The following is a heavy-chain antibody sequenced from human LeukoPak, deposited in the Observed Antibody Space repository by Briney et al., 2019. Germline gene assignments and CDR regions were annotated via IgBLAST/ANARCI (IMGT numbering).Heavy chain of an antibody. Sequence: GGSLRLSCAASGFTFSNYAMSWVRQAPGKGLEWVSAISGSGGSTYYADSVKGRFTISRDNSKNTLYLQMNSLRAEDTAVYYCASHPAVAGKYYFDYWGQGTLVTVSS. D-gene: IGHD6-19*01. V-gene: IGHV3-23*01. CDR1: GFTFSNYA. CDR2: ISGSGGST. J-gene: IGHJ4*02. CDR3: ASHPAVAGKYYFDY.